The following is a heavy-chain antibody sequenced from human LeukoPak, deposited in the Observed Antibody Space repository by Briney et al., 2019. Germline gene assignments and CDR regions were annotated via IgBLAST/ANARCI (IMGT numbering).Heavy chain of an antibody. D-gene: IGHD1-1*01. J-gene: IGHJ5*02. CDR2: IYTSGST. CDR3: ARDSRGFNYNWFDP. Sequence: SETLSLTCTVSGGSISSYYWSWLRQPAGKGLEWIGRIYTSGSTNYNPSLKSRVTMSVDTSKNQFSLKLSSVTAADTAVYYCARDSRGFNYNWFDPWGQGTLVTVSS. V-gene: IGHV4-4*07. CDR1: GGSISSYY.